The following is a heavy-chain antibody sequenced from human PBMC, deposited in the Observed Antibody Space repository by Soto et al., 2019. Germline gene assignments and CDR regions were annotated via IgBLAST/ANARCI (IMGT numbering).Heavy chain of an antibody. Sequence: GGSLRLSCAASGFTVSSNYMSWVRQAPGKGLEWVSVIYSGGSTYYADSVKGRFTISRDNSKNTLYLQMNSLRAEDTAVYYCARDLQYGPYYYYGMDVWGQGTTVTVSS. CDR3: ARDLQYGPYYYYGMDV. V-gene: IGHV3-53*01. CDR1: GFTVSSNY. J-gene: IGHJ6*02. D-gene: IGHD4-4*01. CDR2: IYSGGST.